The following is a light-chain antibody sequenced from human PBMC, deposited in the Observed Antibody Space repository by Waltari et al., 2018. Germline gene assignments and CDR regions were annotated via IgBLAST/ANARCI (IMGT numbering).Light chain of an antibody. CDR2: DVS. Sequence: ETVMTQTPVSRSVTPGQPASMSCKSIQGLLESDGKTYLHWYLQKPGHSPQLLIYDVSSRFSGVPDRFSGSGSGTDFTLRISRVEAEDVGVYYCMQGIHLPLTFGGGTKVEMK. CDR1: QGLLESDGKTY. V-gene: IGKV2-29*02. J-gene: IGKJ4*01. CDR3: MQGIHLPLT.